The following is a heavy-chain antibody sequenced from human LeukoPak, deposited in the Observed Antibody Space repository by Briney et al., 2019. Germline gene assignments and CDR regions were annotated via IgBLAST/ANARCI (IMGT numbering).Heavy chain of an antibody. CDR3: ASSPPESGYDWRLYYYYYMDV. V-gene: IGHV1-69*05. Sequence: SVKVSCKASGGTFSSYAIGWVRQAPGQGLEWMGGIIPIFGTANYAQKFQGRVTITTDESTSTAYMELSSLRSEDTAVYYCASSPPESGYDWRLYYYYYMDVWGKGTTVTVSS. D-gene: IGHD5-12*01. CDR2: IIPIFGTA. J-gene: IGHJ6*03. CDR1: GGTFSSYA.